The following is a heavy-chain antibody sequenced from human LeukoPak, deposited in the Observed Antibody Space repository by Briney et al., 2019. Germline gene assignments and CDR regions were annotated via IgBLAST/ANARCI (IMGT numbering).Heavy chain of an antibody. CDR2: IYYSGST. V-gene: IGHV4-39*01. D-gene: IGHD3-10*01. CDR3: ARRLGGSGSYYY. J-gene: IGHJ4*02. Sequence: SETLSLTCSVPGGSISSSIYYWGWIRQPPGKGLEWIGSIYYSGSTYYNPSLKSRVTISVDTSKNQFSLKLRSVTAADMAVYYCARRLGGSGSYYYWGQGTLVTVSS. CDR1: GGSISSSIYY.